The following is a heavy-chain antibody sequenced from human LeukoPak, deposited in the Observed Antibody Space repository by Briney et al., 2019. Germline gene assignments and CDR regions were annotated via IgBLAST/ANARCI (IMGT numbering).Heavy chain of an antibody. CDR2: ISGSGGST. D-gene: IGHD6-13*01. Sequence: PGGSLRLSCAASGFTFSSYAMSWVRQAPGKGLEWVSAISGSGGSTYCADSVKGRFTISRDNSKNTLYLQMNSLRAEDTAVYYCAKDDGSSWYGGDYFDYWGQGTLVTVSS. J-gene: IGHJ4*02. CDR1: GFTFSSYA. V-gene: IGHV3-23*01. CDR3: AKDDGSSWYGGDYFDY.